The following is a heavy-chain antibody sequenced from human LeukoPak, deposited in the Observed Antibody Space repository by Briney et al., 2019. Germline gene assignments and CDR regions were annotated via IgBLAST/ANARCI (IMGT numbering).Heavy chain of an antibody. V-gene: IGHV4-59*08. Sequence: SETLSLTCTVSGGSISSYYWSWIRQPPGKGLEWIGYIYYSGSTNYNPSLKSRVTISVDTSKNQFSLKLSSVTAADTAVYYCARHGVYSSSWYSFDYWAQGTLVTVSS. CDR2: IYYSGST. CDR3: ARHGVYSSSWYSFDY. CDR1: GGSISSYY. J-gene: IGHJ4*02. D-gene: IGHD6-13*01.